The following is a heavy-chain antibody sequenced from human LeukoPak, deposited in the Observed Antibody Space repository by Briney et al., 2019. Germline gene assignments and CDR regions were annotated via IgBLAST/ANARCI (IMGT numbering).Heavy chain of an antibody. CDR1: GGSFSGYY. V-gene: IGHV4-34*01. D-gene: IGHD2-15*01. CDR3: ARDGWGVAATEIDY. J-gene: IGHJ4*02. CDR2: INHSGST. Sequence: PSETLSLTCAVYGGSFSGYYWSWIRQPPGKGLEWIGEINHSGSTNYNPSLKSRVTISVDTSKNQFSLKLSSVTAADTAVYYCARDGWGVAATEIDYWSQGTLVTVSS.